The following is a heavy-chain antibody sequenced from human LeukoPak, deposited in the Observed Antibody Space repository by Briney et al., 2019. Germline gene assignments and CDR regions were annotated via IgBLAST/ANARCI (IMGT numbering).Heavy chain of an antibody. V-gene: IGHV1-2*02. CDR2: INPNSGGT. CDR3: ARDDRGVRGVIDYYYMDV. J-gene: IGHJ6*03. CDR1: GYTFTGYY. Sequence: ASVKVSCKASGYTFTGYYMHWVRQAPGQGLEWMGWINPNSGGTNYVQKFRDRVTMTRDTSISTAYMELSRLRSDDTAVYYCARDDRGVRGVIDYYYMDVWGKGTTVTVSS. D-gene: IGHD3-10*01.